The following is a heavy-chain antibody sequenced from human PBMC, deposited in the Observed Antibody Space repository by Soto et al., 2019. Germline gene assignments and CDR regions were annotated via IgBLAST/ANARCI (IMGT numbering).Heavy chain of an antibody. V-gene: IGHV3-48*02. D-gene: IGHD2-2*01. CDR1: GFTCGSYS. CDR3: ARESAALNWFDS. J-gene: IGHJ5*01. Sequence: GGSLRLSCAASGFTCGSYSMNWVRQAPGEGLEWVSYISSSSSTIYYADSVKGRFTISRDNAKNSLYLQMNSLRDEDTAVYYCARESAALNWFDSWGQGTLVTVSS. CDR2: ISSSSSTI.